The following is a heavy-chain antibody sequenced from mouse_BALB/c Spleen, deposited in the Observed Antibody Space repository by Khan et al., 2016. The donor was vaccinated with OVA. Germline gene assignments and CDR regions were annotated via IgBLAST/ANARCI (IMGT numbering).Heavy chain of an antibody. CDR1: GYSITSDYA. CDR2: ISYSGST. J-gene: IGHJ2*01. CDR3: ARSIMAN. V-gene: IGHV3-2*02. Sequence: EVKLLESGHGLVKPSQSLSLTCTVTGYSITSDYAWNWIRQFPGNKLEWMGYISYSGSTSYNPSLKSRISITRDTSKNQFFLQLNSVTTEDTATYYCARSIMANWGQGTTLTVSS.